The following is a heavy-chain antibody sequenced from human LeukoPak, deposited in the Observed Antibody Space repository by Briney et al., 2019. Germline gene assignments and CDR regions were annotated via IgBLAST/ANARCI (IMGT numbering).Heavy chain of an antibody. CDR2: IWYEGTNK. CDR3: ARQGGLGNYATGSWFDP. CDR1: GFTFSNYG. V-gene: IGHV3-33*01. Sequence: PGGSLRLSCAGSGFTFSNYGMHWVRQAPGKGLECVAVIWYEGTNKYYADSVKGRFTISRDNSKNTLYLQMDSLRAEDTAMYYCARQGGLGNYATGSWFDPWGQGTLVTVSS. D-gene: IGHD1-7*01. J-gene: IGHJ5*02.